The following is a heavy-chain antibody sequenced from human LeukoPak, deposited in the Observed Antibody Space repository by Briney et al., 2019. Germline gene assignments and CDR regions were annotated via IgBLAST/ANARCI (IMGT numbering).Heavy chain of an antibody. Sequence: SQTLSLTCAVSGGSISSGGYSWRWIRQPPGKGLEWIGYIYHSGSTYYNPSLKSRVTISVDRSKNQFSLKLSSVTAADTAVYYCARESDAAYDYWGQGTLVTVSS. CDR2: IYHSGST. V-gene: IGHV4-30-2*01. CDR1: GGSISSGGYS. J-gene: IGHJ4*02. CDR3: ARESDAAYDY.